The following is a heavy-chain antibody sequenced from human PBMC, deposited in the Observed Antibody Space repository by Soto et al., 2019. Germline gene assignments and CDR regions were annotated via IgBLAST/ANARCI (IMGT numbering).Heavy chain of an antibody. J-gene: IGHJ5*02. CDR3: VRDGSGNLYLNWFDP. CDR1: GFTFSSYS. CDR2: ISSHSSTL. D-gene: IGHD6-19*01. Sequence: WGSLRLSCAASGFTFSSYSMNWVRQAPGKGLEWISYISSHSSTLYYADSVKGRFTISRDNAGNSLYLQMNSLRDEDTAVYYCVRDGSGNLYLNWFDPWGQGTLVTVSS. V-gene: IGHV3-48*02.